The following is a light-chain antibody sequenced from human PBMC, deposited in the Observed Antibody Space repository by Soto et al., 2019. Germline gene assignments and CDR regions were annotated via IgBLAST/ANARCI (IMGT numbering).Light chain of an antibody. J-gene: IGKJ3*01. V-gene: IGKV3-20*01. CDR2: GAS. CDR3: QQYGSSPLT. Sequence: LGHSPGARGWALGERTTGTCRVSPHGTSSCVAWYERKPVQTTRLLMYGASSRATGIPDRFSGSGSGTDFTLTISRLEPEDFAVYYCQQYGSSPLTFGPGTKVDIK. CDR1: PHGTSSC.